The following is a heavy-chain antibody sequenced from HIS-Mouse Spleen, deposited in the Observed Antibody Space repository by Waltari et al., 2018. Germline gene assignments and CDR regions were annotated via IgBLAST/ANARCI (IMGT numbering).Heavy chain of an antibody. CDR3: AKASSGWLDY. J-gene: IGHJ4*02. V-gene: IGHV3-30*18. D-gene: IGHD6-19*01. CDR1: GFTFSSYG. Sequence: QVQLVESGGGVVQPGRSLRLSCAASGFTFSSYGMHWVRQAPGKGVEGVAVLAYHGRNKYYADSVKGRFTISRDNSKNTLYLQMNSLRAEDTAVYYCAKASSGWLDYWGQGTLVTVSS. CDR2: LAYHGRNK.